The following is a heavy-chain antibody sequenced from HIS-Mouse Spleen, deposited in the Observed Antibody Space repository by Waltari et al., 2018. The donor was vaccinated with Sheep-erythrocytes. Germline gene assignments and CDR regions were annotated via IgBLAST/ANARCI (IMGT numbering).Heavy chain of an antibody. J-gene: IGHJ4*02. V-gene: IGHV3-9*01. CDR2: ISW. CDR3: AKDISRNIVVVPAAVGDY. Sequence: EVQLVESGGGLVQPGRSLRLSCAASGFSFDDYAMHWVRQAPGKGLEWVSGISWKGRFTISRDNAKNSLYLQMNSLRAEDTALYYCAKDISRNIVVVPAAVGDYWGQGTLVTVSS. D-gene: IGHD2-2*01. CDR1: GFSFDDYA.